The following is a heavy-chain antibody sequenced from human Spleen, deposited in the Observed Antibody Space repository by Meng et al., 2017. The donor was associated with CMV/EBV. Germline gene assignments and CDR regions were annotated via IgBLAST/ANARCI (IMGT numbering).Heavy chain of an antibody. Sequence: KVSCKAYGGTTSSYAISWVRQAPGQGLEWMGGIIPIFGTANYAQKFQGRVTITTDESTSTVYMELSSLRSEDTAVYYCARDLGQGVAPWGQGTLVTVSS. J-gene: IGHJ4*02. V-gene: IGHV1-69*05. CDR2: IIPIFGTA. CDR3: ARDLGQGVAP. CDR1: GGTTSSYA. D-gene: IGHD2-15*01.